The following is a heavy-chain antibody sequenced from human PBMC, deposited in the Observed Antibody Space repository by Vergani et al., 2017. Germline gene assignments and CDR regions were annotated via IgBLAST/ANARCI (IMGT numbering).Heavy chain of an antibody. J-gene: IGHJ4*02. CDR2: ISSSSSYT. V-gene: IGHV3-11*05. Sequence: QVQLVESGGGLVKPGGSLRLSCAASGFTFSDYYMSWIRQAPGKGLEWVSYISSSSSYTNYADSVKGRFTISRDNAKNSLYLQMNSLRAEDTAVYYCAKDQHFWSGYSPPGFDYWGQGTLVTVSS. CDR1: GFTFSDYY. D-gene: IGHD3-3*02. CDR3: AKDQHFWSGYSPPGFDY.